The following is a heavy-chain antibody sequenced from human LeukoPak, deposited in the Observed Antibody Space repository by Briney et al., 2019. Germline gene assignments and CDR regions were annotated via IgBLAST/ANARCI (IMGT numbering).Heavy chain of an antibody. CDR1: GFTFSSYT. Sequence: GGSLRLSCAASGFTFSSYTMNWVRQAPGKGLEWVSSIYSTGSHIYYADSMKGRFTVSRDNAKNSLYLQMNSLRVEDTAVYYCARGWFGELSRGSFDYWGQGTLVTVSS. V-gene: IGHV3-21*01. D-gene: IGHD3-10*01. CDR3: ARGWFGELSRGSFDY. CDR2: IYSTGSHI. J-gene: IGHJ4*02.